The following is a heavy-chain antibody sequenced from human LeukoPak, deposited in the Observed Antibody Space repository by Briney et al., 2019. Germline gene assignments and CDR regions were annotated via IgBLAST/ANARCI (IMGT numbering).Heavy chain of an antibody. CDR2: VWYDGINK. CDR3: ARSTSSEYDIYHFDY. V-gene: IGHV3-33*08. J-gene: IGHJ4*02. CDR1: GFTFSSYG. D-gene: IGHD3-9*01. Sequence: SGGSLRLSCEASGFTFSSYGMHWVRQAPGKGLEWVAVVWYDGINKYYADSVKGRFTISRDNSKNTLYLQMNSLRAEDTAVYYCARSTSSEYDIYHFDYWGQGTLVTVSS.